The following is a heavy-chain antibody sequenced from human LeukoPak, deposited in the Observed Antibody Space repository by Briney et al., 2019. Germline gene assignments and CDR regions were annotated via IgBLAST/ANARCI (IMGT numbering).Heavy chain of an antibody. J-gene: IGHJ3*02. V-gene: IGHV4-34*01. CDR2: INHSGST. D-gene: IGHD4-17*01. CDR1: GGSFSGYY. Sequence: SETLSLTCAVYGGSFSGYYWSWIRQPPGKGLEWIGEINHSGSTNYNPSLKSRVTISVDTSKNQFSLKLSSVTAADTAVYYCARWRYGDSSGAFDIWGQGTMVTVSS. CDR3: ARWRYGDSSGAFDI.